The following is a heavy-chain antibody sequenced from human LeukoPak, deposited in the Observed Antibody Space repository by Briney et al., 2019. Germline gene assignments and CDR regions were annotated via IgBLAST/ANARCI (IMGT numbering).Heavy chain of an antibody. CDR2: INPSGGST. Sequence: ASVKVSCKASGYTFTSYYMHWVRRAPGQGLEWMGIINPSGGSTSYAQKFQGRVTMTRDTSTSTVYMELSSLRSEDTAVYYCARDLKRWLQSDAFDIWGQGTMVTVPS. V-gene: IGHV1-46*03. CDR1: GYTFTSYY. J-gene: IGHJ3*02. CDR3: ARDLKRWLQSDAFDI. D-gene: IGHD5-24*01.